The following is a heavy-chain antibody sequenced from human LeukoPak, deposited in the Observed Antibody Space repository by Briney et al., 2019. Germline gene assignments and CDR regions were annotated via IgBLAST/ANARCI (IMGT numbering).Heavy chain of an antibody. CDR3: ARVELAQSPFDS. Sequence: GGSLRLSCAASGFTFSSYSMNWVRQAPGKGLEWVSSISSSSSHIYYADSVKGRFTISRDNAKNSLYLQMNSLRAEDTAVYYCARVELAQSPFDSWGQGTLVTVSS. CDR2: ISSSSSHI. D-gene: IGHD6-6*01. CDR1: GFTFSSYS. J-gene: IGHJ4*02. V-gene: IGHV3-21*01.